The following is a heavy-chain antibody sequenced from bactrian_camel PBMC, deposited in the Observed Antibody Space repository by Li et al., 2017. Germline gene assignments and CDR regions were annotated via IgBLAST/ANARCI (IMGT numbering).Heavy chain of an antibody. Sequence: QLVESGGGSVQAGGSLRLSCAASGYTYSKYCMGWFRQAPGKEREGVAAIDSDGGPSYADSVKGRFTISKDDLKDTLYLQMNNLKPEDTALYFCAADCPTTRAIATVRDLVTGARGPRSPSP. CDR2: IDSDGGP. J-gene: IGHJ6*01. D-gene: IGHD4*01. CDR1: GYTYSKYC. V-gene: IGHV3S26*01. CDR3: AADCPTTRAIATVRDLVT.